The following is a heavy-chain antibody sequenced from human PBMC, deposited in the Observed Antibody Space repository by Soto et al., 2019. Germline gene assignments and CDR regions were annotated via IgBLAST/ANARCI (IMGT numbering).Heavy chain of an antibody. CDR3: ARYCSGGSCYSSRDYYYGMDV. J-gene: IGHJ6*02. CDR2: INPNSGGT. V-gene: IGHV1-2*02. CDR1: GYTFTGYY. D-gene: IGHD2-15*01. Sequence: ASVKVSCKASGYTFTGYYMHWVRQAPGQGLEWMGWINPNSGGTNYAQKFQGRVTMTRDTSISTAYMELSRLRSDDTAVYYCARYCSGGSCYSSRDYYYGMDVWGQGTTVTVS.